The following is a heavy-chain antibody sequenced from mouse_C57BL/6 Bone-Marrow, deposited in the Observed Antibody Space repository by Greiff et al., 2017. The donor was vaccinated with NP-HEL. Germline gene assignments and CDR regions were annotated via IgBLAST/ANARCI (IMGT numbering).Heavy chain of an antibody. CDR1: GFSLTSYG. J-gene: IGHJ2*01. V-gene: IGHV2-2*01. CDR3: ARRDY. Sequence: VQLQQSGPGLVQPSQSLSITCTVSGFSLTSYGVHWVRQSPGKGLEWLGVIWSGGSTDYNAAFISRLSISKDNSKSQVFFKMNSLHADDTAIYYCARRDYWGQGTTLTVSS. CDR2: IWSGGST.